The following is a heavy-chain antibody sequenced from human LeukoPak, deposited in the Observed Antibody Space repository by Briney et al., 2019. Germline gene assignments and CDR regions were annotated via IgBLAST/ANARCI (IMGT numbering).Heavy chain of an antibody. V-gene: IGHV1-69*13. Sequence: SVKLSCKASGGTFSSYAISWVRQAPGQGLEWMGGIIPIYDTANYAQKYQGRVTITADEATSTAYMELSSLRSEDTAVYYCASSLDSSGWFAPYYYYYGMDVWGKGTTVSVSS. J-gene: IGHJ6*04. D-gene: IGHD6-19*01. CDR3: ASSLDSSGWFAPYYYYYGMDV. CDR1: GGTFSSYA. CDR2: IIPIYDTA.